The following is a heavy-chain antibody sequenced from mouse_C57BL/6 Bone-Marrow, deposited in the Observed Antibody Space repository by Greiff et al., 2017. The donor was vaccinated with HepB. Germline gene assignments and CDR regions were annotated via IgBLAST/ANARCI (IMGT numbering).Heavy chain of an antibody. V-gene: IGHV1-62-3*01. CDR1: GYAFSSYW. D-gene: IGHD3-2*02. CDR2: IYPGSGGT. Sequence: QVQLQQPGAELVKPGASVKLSCKASGYAFSSYWMNWVKQRPGRGLEWIGRIYPGSGGTKYNEKFKSKATLTADKPSSTAYMQLSSLTSEDSAVYYCARKLKLRAIDYWGQGTSVTVSS. J-gene: IGHJ4*01. CDR3: ARKLKLRAIDY.